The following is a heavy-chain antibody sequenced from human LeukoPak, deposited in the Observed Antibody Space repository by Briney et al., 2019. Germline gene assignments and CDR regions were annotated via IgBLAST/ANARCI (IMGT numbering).Heavy chain of an antibody. Sequence: GGSLRLSCAASGFTFITYAMSWVRQAPGKGLEWVSSISGSGGSTYYADSVRGRFTISRDNSKNTLYLQMNSLRAEDTAVYYCAKAWQSFDIWGQGTMVTVSS. J-gene: IGHJ3*02. CDR1: GFTFITYA. CDR3: AKAWQSFDI. CDR2: ISGSGGST. D-gene: IGHD6-19*01. V-gene: IGHV3-23*01.